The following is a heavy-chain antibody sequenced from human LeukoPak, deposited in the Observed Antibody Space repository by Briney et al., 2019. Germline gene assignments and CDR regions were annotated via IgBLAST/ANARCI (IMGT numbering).Heavy chain of an antibody. J-gene: IGHJ4*02. V-gene: IGHV3-9*01. D-gene: IGHD4-23*01. CDR1: GFTFHDYA. CDR2: ISWNSGSI. Sequence: GRSLRLSCAASGFTFHDYAFHWVRQAPGKGLEWVSGISWNSGSIGYADSVKGRFTISRDNAKNSLYLQMNSLRAEDTALYYCAKAYYGGNSGVLDYWGQGTLVTVSS. CDR3: AKAYYGGNSGVLDY.